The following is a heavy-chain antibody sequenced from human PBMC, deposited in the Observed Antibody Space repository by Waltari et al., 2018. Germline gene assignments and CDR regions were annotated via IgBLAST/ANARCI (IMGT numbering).Heavy chain of an antibody. CDR1: GFTFSSYA. CDR3: ARDGNGRKTLDY. J-gene: IGHJ4*02. V-gene: IGHV3-23*04. Sequence: EVQLVESGGGLVQPGGSLRLSCAASGFTFSSYAMSWVRQAPGKGLEWVSAMSGSGGSTYYADSVKGRFTISRDNSKNSLYLQMNSLRAEDTAVYYCARDGNGRKTLDYWGQGTLVTVSS. D-gene: IGHD1-1*01. CDR2: MSGSGGST.